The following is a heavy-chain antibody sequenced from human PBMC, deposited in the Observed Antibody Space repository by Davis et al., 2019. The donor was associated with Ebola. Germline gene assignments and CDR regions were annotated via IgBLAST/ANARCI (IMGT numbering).Heavy chain of an antibody. J-gene: IGHJ5*02. CDR1: GGSFSGYY. CDR2: INHSGST. Sequence: SETLSLTCAVQGGSFSGYYWSWIRQPPGKGLEWIGEINHSGSTNYNPSLKSRVTISVDTSKNQFSLKLSSVTAADTAVYYCARWLYCSSTSCYQGGWFDPWGQGTLVTVSS. CDR3: ARWLYCSSTSCYQGGWFDP. V-gene: IGHV4-34*01. D-gene: IGHD2-2*01.